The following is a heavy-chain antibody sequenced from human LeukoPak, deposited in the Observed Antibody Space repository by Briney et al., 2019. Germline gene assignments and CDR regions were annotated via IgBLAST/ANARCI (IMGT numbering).Heavy chain of an antibody. CDR3: ARVIVTVPGQSDYFDY. CDR2: ISYDGSNK. J-gene: IGHJ4*02. CDR1: GFTFSSYG. Sequence: GRSLRLSCAASGFTFSSYGMHWVRQAPGKGLEWVAVISYDGSNKYYADSVKGRFTISRDNAKNSLYLQMNSLRAEDTAVYSCARVIVTVPGQSDYFDYWGQGTLVTFSS. V-gene: IGHV3-30*03. D-gene: IGHD2/OR15-2a*01.